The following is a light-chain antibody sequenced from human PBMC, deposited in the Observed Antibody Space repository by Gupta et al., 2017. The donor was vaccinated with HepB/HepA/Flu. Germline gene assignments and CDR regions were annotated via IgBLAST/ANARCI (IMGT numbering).Light chain of an antibody. CDR1: QSVLYSSNNKNY. J-gene: IGKJ1*01. V-gene: IGKV4-1*01. CDR3: QQDDSTSWT. Sequence: DIVMTQSPDSLAVSLGERATINCKSSQSVLYSSNNKNYLAWYQQKPGQPPKLLIYWASTRESGVPDRFSGRGSGTDFTLTISRLQAEDVAVYYCQQDDSTSWTFGQGTKVEIK. CDR2: WAS.